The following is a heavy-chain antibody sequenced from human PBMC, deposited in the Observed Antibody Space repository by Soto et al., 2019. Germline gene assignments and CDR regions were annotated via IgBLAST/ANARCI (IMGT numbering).Heavy chain of an antibody. D-gene: IGHD2-21*02. CDR2: ISYDGSNK. CDR3: ARVGYCGGDCYSYYFDY. CDR1: GFTFSSYA. J-gene: IGHJ4*02. Sequence: ESGGGVVQPGRSLRLSCAASGFTFSSYAMHWVRQAPGKGLEWVAVISYDGSNKYYADSVKGRFTISRDNSKNTLYLQMNSLRAEDTAVYYCARVGYCGGDCYSYYFDYWGQGTLVTVSS. V-gene: IGHV3-30-3*01.